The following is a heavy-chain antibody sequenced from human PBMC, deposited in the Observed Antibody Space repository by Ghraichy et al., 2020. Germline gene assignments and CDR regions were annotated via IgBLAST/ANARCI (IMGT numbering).Heavy chain of an antibody. CDR3: ARGITMVRGVIPQYYYYGMDV. V-gene: IGHV3-33*01. D-gene: IGHD3-10*01. J-gene: IGHJ6*02. CDR2: IWYDGSNK. Sequence: GGSLRLSCAASGFTFSSYGMHWVRQAPGKGLEWVAVIWYDGSNKYYADSVKGRFTISRDNSKNTLYLQMNSLRAEDTAVYYCARGITMVRGVIPQYYYYGMDVWGQGTTVTVSS. CDR1: GFTFSSYG.